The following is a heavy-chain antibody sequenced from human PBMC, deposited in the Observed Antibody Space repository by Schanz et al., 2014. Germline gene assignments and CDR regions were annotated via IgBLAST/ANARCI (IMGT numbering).Heavy chain of an antibody. CDR1: GFTFSKYG. CDR2: IRFDASAK. J-gene: IGHJ4*02. D-gene: IGHD3-3*01. Sequence: QVQLVESGGGVVQPGRSLRLSCAASGFTFSKYGMHWVRQAPGKGLEWVAYIRFDASAKYYGDSVEGRFTISRDNAKNTLYLQMNSLRPEDTALYYCAKDIRIRLFFQFDSWGQGTLVTVSS. V-gene: IGHV3-30*02. CDR3: AKDIRIRLFFQFDS.